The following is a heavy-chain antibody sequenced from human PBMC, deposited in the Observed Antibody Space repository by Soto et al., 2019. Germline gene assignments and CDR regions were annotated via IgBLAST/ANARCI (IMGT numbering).Heavy chain of an antibody. CDR3: AREKPIAVADPFDY. Sequence: GASVKVSCKASGYTFTSYAMHWVRQAPGQRLEWMGWINAGNGNTKYSQKFQGRVTITRDTSASTAYMELSSLRSEDTAVYYCAREKPIAVADPFDYWGQGTLVTVSS. CDR2: INAGNGNT. J-gene: IGHJ4*02. D-gene: IGHD6-19*01. V-gene: IGHV1-3*01. CDR1: GYTFTSYA.